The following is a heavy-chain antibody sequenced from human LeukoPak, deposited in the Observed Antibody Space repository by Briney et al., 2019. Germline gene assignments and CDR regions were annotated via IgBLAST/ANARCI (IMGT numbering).Heavy chain of an antibody. J-gene: IGHJ5*02. CDR3: ARAEPAASVWFDP. V-gene: IGHV4-30-2*01. CDR2: IYHSGST. CDR1: GGSISSGGYS. D-gene: IGHD2-2*01. Sequence: SETLSLTCAVSGGSISSGGYSWSWIRQPPGKGLEWIGYIYHSGSTYYNPSLKSRVTISVDRSKNQFSLKLSSVTAADTAVYYCARAEPAASVWFDPWGQGTLVTISS.